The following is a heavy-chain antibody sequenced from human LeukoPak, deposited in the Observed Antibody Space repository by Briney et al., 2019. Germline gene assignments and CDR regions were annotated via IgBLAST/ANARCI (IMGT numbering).Heavy chain of an antibody. CDR1: GGSFSGYY. D-gene: IGHD3-16*01. CDR2: INHSGST. V-gene: IGHV4-34*01. J-gene: IGHJ4*02. CDR3: ARRTLAFGGDTHIDY. Sequence: SETLSLTCAVYGGSFSGYYWSWIRQPPGKGLEWIGEINHSGSTNYNPSLKSRVTISVDTSKNQFSLKLSSVTAADTAVYYCARRTLAFGGDTHIDYWGQGTLVTVSS.